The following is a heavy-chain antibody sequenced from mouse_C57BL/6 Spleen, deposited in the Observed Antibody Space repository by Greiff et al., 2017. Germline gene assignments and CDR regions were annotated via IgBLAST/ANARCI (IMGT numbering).Heavy chain of an antibody. CDR3: ARQRAAQATSYYAMGY. D-gene: IGHD3-2*02. CDR2: ISSGGSYT. Sequence: EVHLVESGGDLVKPGGSLKLSCAASGFTFSSYGMSWVRQTPDKRLEWVATISSGGSYTYYPDSVKGRFTISRDNAKNTLYLQMSSLKSEDTAMYYCARQRAAQATSYYAMGYWGQGTSVTVS. CDR1: GFTFSSYG. V-gene: IGHV5-6*01. J-gene: IGHJ4*01.